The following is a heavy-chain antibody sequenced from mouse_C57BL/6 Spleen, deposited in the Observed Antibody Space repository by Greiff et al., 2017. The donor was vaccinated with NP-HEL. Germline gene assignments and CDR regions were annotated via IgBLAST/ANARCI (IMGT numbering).Heavy chain of an antibody. J-gene: IGHJ2*01. CDR2: IDPSDSET. D-gene: IGHD1-1*01. V-gene: IGHV1-52*01. CDR3: AREGDGSSSVHFDY. CDR1: GYTFTSYW. Sequence: QVQLQQPGAELVRPGSSVKLSCKASGYTFTSYWMHWVKQRPIQGLEWIGNIDPSDSETHYNQKFKDKATLTVDKSSSTAYMQLSSLTSEDSAVYYCAREGDGSSSVHFDYWGQGTTLTVSS.